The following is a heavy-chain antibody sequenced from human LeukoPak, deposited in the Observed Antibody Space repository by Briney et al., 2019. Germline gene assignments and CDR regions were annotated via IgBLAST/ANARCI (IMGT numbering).Heavy chain of an antibody. Sequence: SETLPLTCTVSGGSISSYYWSWIRQPPGKGLEWIGYIYYSGSTNYNPSLKSRVTISVDTSKNQFSLKLSSVTAADTAVYYCARHTFNAFDIWGQGTMVTVSS. CDR2: IYYSGST. J-gene: IGHJ3*02. CDR3: ARHTFNAFDI. V-gene: IGHV4-59*08. CDR1: GGSISSYY.